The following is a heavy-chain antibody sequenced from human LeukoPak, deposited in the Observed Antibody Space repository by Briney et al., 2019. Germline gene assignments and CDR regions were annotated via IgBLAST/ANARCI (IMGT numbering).Heavy chain of an antibody. CDR2: TFYRSKWYN. Sequence: SQTLSLTCAISGDSVSSNSATWNWIRQSPSRGLEWLGRTFYRSKWYNEYAASVKSRIIVNPDTSTNHFSLQLNSVTPEDTAVYYCARYVTGAFDIWGLGTIVTVSS. V-gene: IGHV6-1*01. CDR3: ARYVTGAFDI. J-gene: IGHJ3*02. CDR1: GDSVSSNSAT. D-gene: IGHD2-21*02.